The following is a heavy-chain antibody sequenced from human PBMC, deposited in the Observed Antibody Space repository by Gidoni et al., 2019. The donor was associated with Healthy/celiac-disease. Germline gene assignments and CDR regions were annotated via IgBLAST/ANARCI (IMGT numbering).Heavy chain of an antibody. CDR3: ARSDTAGDYDP. D-gene: IGHD4-17*01. J-gene: IGHJ5*02. CDR1: GGSISSYY. V-gene: IGHV4-59*01. CDR2: IYYSGST. Sequence: QVQLQESGPGLVKPSETLSLTCTVSGGSISSYYWSWIRQPPGKGLEWIGYIYYSGSTNYNPSLKSRVTISVDTSKNQFSRKLSSVTAADTAVYYCARSDTAGDYDPWGQGTLVTVSS.